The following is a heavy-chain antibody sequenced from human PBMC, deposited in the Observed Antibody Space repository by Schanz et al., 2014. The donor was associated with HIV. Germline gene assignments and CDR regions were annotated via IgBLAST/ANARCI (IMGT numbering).Heavy chain of an antibody. CDR3: AREGVSRPYGEGFYGMDV. CDR2: LSYDGINK. Sequence: QVQLVESGGGVVQPGRSLRLSCVASAFNFDSYGMHWVRQAPGKGLEWVAVLSYDGINKYFADSVKGRFTISRDNSKNTVYLQAKSLRPEDTAVYYCAREGVSRPYGEGFYGMDVWGQGTTVTVSS. D-gene: IGHD4-17*01. J-gene: IGHJ6*02. V-gene: IGHV3-30*03. CDR1: AFNFDSYG.